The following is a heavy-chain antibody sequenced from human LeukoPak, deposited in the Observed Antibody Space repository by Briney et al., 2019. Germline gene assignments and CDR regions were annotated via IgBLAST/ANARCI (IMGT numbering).Heavy chain of an antibody. Sequence: PGGSLRLSCAASGFTFSSYGMHWARQAPGKGLEWVAVISYDGSNKYYADSVKGRFTISRDNSKNTLYLQMNSLRAEDTAVYYCAKDPYWGQGTLVTVSS. J-gene: IGHJ4*02. V-gene: IGHV3-30*18. CDR2: ISYDGSNK. CDR1: GFTFSSYG. CDR3: AKDPY.